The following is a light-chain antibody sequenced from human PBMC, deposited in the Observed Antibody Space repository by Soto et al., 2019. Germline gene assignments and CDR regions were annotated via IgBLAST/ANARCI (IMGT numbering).Light chain of an antibody. CDR1: QSISTW. V-gene: IGKV1-5*03. CDR3: QRYNDYQYI. J-gene: IGKJ2*01. Sequence: DIQMTQSPSTLSASVGDTVTITCRASQSISTWLAWYQQKPGKAPKLLIYKAINLQSGVPSRFSGSGSGTEFSLTISSLQPDDFATYYCQRYNDYQYIFGQVTKLEMK. CDR2: KAI.